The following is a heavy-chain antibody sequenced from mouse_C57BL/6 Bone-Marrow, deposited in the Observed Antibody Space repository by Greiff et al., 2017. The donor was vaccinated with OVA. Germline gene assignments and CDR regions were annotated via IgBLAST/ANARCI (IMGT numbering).Heavy chain of an antibody. J-gene: IGHJ2*01. CDR2: IYPRSGNT. V-gene: IGHV1-81*01. CDR3: AARLRRRYYFDY. CDR1: GYTFTSYG. Sequence: QVHVKQSGAELARPGASVKLSCKASGYTFTSYGISWVKQRTGQGLEWIGEIYPRSGNTYYNEKFKGKATLTVDKSSSTAYMELNSLTSEDSAVYYCAARLRRRYYFDYWGQGTTLTVSS. D-gene: IGHD2-4*01.